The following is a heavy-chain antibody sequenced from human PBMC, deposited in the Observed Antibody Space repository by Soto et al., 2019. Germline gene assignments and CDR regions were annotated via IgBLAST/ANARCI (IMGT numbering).Heavy chain of an antibody. CDR2: IYWDDDK. CDR1: AFSLSTGGVG. J-gene: IGHJ6*04. D-gene: IGHD2-21*02. Sequence: QITLKESGPTLVKPTQTLTLTCTFSAFSLSTGGVGVGWIRQPPGKALEWLALIYWDDDKRYSPSLRSRRTITQDNSKYKLVLTMTTMNPVDTATYYCIQSRCGGDCLQSYASYYYYGMDDWGKGTTFTVSS. CDR3: IQSRCGGDCLQSYASYYYYGMDD. V-gene: IGHV2-5*02.